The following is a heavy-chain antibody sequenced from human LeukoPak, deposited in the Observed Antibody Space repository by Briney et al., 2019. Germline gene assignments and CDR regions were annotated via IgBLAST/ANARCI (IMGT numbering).Heavy chain of an antibody. CDR2: ISYDGSNE. V-gene: IGHV3-30*18. CDR3: AKSRVRGVYYFDH. CDR1: GFTFRTYG. J-gene: IGHJ4*02. Sequence: GGSLRLSCAASGFTFRTYGMNWVRQAPGKGLEWVAIISYDGSNEDYADSVKGRLTISRDNSKNTLYLQMNSLRAEDSAVYYCAKSRVRGVYYFDHWGQGTLVTVSS. D-gene: IGHD3-10*02.